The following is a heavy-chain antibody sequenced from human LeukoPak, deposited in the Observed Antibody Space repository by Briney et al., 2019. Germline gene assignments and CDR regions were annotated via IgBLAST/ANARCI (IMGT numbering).Heavy chain of an antibody. J-gene: IGHJ5*02. CDR2: INSDGSST. Sequence: GGSLRLSCAASGFTFSSYWMHWVRQAPGKGLVWVSRINSDGSSTSYADSVKGRFTISRDNAKNTLYLQMNSLRAEDAAVYYCAREITMVRGVIGWFDPWGQGTLVTVSS. D-gene: IGHD3-10*01. CDR1: GFTFSSYW. CDR3: AREITMVRGVIGWFDP. V-gene: IGHV3-74*01.